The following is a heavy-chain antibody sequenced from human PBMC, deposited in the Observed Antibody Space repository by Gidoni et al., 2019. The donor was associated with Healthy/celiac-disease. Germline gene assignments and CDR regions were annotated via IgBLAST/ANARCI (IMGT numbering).Heavy chain of an antibody. CDR3: ARDHPDCSSTSCYADWYFDL. Sequence: QVQLQQSGPGLVKPSQTLSLTCAISGDSVSSNSAAWHWIRQSPSRGLEWLGRTYYRSKWYNDYAVSVKSRITINPDTSKNQFSLQLNSVTPEDTAVYYCARDHPDCSSTSCYADWYFDLWGRGTLVTVSS. J-gene: IGHJ2*01. D-gene: IGHD2-2*01. CDR1: GDSVSSNSAA. CDR2: TYYRSKWYN. V-gene: IGHV6-1*01.